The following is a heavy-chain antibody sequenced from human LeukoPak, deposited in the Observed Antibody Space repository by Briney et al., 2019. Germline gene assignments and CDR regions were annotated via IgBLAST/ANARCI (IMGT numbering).Heavy chain of an antibody. D-gene: IGHD3-22*01. Sequence: SGATLVNPTQTLTLTCTFSGFSLSTSGVGVGWIRQPPGKALEWLALIYWDVDKRYSPSLKSRLTITKDTSKNQVVLTMTNMDPVDTATYYCAHTRKQSYYYDSSGYYGLFDYWGQGTLVTVSS. CDR2: IYWDVDK. CDR3: AHTRKQSYYYDSSGYYGLFDY. V-gene: IGHV2-5*02. CDR1: GFSLSTSGVG. J-gene: IGHJ4*02.